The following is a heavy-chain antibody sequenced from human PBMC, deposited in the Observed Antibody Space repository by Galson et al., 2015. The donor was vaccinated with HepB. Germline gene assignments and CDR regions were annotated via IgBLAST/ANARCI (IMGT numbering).Heavy chain of an antibody. D-gene: IGHD2/OR15-2a*01. Sequence: SLRLSCAASGFSFSAYGMHWVRQTPGKGLEWVAVMSNSGTFIRYADSMEGRFTISRDNSKNILYLQMNSLRAKDTAIYYCARDDEVADPFSHGFDLWGQGTTVAVSS. CDR1: GFSFSAYG. CDR2: MSNSGTFI. V-gene: IGHV3-33*01. CDR3: ARDDEVADPFSHGFDL. J-gene: IGHJ3*01.